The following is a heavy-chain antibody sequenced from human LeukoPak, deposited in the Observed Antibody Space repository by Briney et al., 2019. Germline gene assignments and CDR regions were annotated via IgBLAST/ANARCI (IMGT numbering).Heavy chain of an antibody. D-gene: IGHD3-22*01. Sequence: SETLSLTCTVSGGSISSYYWSWIRQPAGKGLEWIGRIYTSGSTNYNPSLKSRVTMSVDTSKNKFSLKLSSVTAADTAVYYCAREVPHYYDSSGYYHYFDYWGQGTLVTVSS. J-gene: IGHJ4*02. V-gene: IGHV4-4*07. CDR3: AREVPHYYDSSGYYHYFDY. CDR1: GGSISSYY. CDR2: IYTSGST.